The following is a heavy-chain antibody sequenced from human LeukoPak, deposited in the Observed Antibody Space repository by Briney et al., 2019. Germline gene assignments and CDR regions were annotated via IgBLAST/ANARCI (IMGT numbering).Heavy chain of an antibody. D-gene: IGHD2-15*01. J-gene: IGHJ6*02. Sequence: VKVSCKASGYTFTSYYMHWVRQAPGQGLEWMGIINPSGGSTSYAQKFQGRVTMTRDTSTSTVYMELSSLRSEDTAVYYCARGRTARGTYYYYYGMDVWGQGTTVTVSS. CDR3: ARGRTARGTYYYYYGMDV. V-gene: IGHV1-46*01. CDR2: INPSGGST. CDR1: GYTFTSYY.